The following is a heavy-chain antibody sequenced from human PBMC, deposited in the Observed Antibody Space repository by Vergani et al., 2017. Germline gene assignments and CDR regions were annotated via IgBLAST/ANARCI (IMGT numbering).Heavy chain of an antibody. J-gene: IGHJ6*02. CDR2: ISAYNGNT. V-gene: IGHV1-18*01. CDR3: ATYQRGFPTADYYGSGWVYGMDV. CDR1: GYTFTSYG. Sequence: QVQLVQSGAEVKKPGASVKVSCKASGYTFTSYGISWVRQAPGQGLEWMGWISAYNGNTNYAQKLQGRVTMTTDTSTSTAYMELRSLRSDDTAVYYCATYQRGFPTADYYGSGWVYGMDVWGQGTTVTVSS. D-gene: IGHD3-10*01.